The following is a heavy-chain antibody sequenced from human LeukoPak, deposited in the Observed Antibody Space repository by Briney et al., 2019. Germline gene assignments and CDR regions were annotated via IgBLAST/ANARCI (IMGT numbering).Heavy chain of an antibody. CDR3: ANTARVALYYFDY. J-gene: IGHJ4*02. D-gene: IGHD2-15*01. CDR1: GFTFSSYA. CDR2: ISGSGGST. Sequence: GGSLRLSCAASGFTFSSYAMSWVRQAPGKGLEWVSAISGSGGSTYYADSVKGRFTISRDNSKNTLYLQMNSLRVEDTAVYYCANTARVALYYFDYWGQGTLVTVSS. V-gene: IGHV3-23*01.